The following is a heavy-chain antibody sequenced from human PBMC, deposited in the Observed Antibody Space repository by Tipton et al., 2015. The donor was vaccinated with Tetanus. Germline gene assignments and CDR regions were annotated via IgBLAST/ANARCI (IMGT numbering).Heavy chain of an antibody. CDR1: GYNFNIYW. CDR2: IYPGDSDT. D-gene: IGHD7-27*01. CDR3: ARRLGPYTGDQIWHFDL. J-gene: IGHJ2*01. Sequence: QSGAEVKKPGESLKISCQGSGYNFNIYWIAWVRQMPGKGLEWMGIIYPGDSDTRYSPSFQGQVTISADKSISTAYLQWSSLQASDTAMYYCARRLGPYTGDQIWHFDLWGCGTLVTVSS. V-gene: IGHV5-51*01.